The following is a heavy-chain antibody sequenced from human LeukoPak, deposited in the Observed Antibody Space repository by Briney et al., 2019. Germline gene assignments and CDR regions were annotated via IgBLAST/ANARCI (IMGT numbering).Heavy chain of an antibody. Sequence: ASVKVSCKASGYTFTSYGISWVRQAPGQGLEWMAWISAYNGNTNYAQKLQGRVTMTTDTSTSTAYMELRSLRSDDTAVYYCARDHPPSINYHYYYGMDVWGQGTTVTVSS. J-gene: IGHJ6*02. CDR2: ISAYNGNT. CDR3: ARDHPPSINYHYYYGMDV. D-gene: IGHD6-6*01. CDR1: GYTFTSYG. V-gene: IGHV1-18*01.